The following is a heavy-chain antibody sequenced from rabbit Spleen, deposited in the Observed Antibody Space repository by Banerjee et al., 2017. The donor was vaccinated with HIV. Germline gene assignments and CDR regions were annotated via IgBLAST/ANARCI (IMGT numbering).Heavy chain of an antibody. D-gene: IGHD1-1*01. CDR2: INAITGKA. J-gene: IGHJ3*01. V-gene: IGHV1S45*01. CDR1: GFSFNNNYY. CDR3: VRARPYPFVL. Sequence: QEQLEESGGDLVKPGSSLTLTCTASGFSFNNNYYMCWVRQAPGKGLEWIACINAITGKAVYATWVNGRFTISSHDAQNTLYLQLSSLTAADTATYFCVRARPYPFVLWGQGTLVTVS.